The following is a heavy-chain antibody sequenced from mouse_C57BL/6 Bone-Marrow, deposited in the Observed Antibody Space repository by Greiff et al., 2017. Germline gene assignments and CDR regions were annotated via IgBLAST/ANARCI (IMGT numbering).Heavy chain of an antibody. CDR2: IWTGGGT. Sequence: VMLVESGPGLVAPSQSLSITCTVSGFSLTSYAISWVRQPPGKGLEWLGVIWTGGGTNYNSALKSRLSISKDNSKSQVFLKMNSLQTDDTARYYCARNYPHYGSSYGFAYWGQGTLVTVSA. V-gene: IGHV2-9-1*01. CDR1: GFSLTSYA. CDR3: ARNYPHYGSSYGFAY. J-gene: IGHJ3*01. D-gene: IGHD1-1*01.